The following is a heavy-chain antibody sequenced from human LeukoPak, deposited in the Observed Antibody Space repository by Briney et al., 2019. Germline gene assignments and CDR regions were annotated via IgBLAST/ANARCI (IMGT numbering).Heavy chain of an antibody. Sequence: GESLKISCKGSGYSFTSYWIGWVRQMPGKGLEWMGIIYPGDSDTRYSPSFQGQVTISADKSISTAYLQWSSLKASDTAMYYCARLVTYYYDSSDSWGDGFDPWGQGTLVTVSS. CDR3: ARLVTYYYDSSDSWGDGFDP. CDR2: IYPGDSDT. CDR1: GYSFTSYW. J-gene: IGHJ5*02. V-gene: IGHV5-51*01. D-gene: IGHD3-22*01.